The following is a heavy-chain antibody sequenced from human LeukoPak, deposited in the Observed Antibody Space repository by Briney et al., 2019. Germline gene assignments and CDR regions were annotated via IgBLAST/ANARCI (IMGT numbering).Heavy chain of an antibody. Sequence: GGSLRLSCAASGFTFSSYGIHWVRQAPGKGLEWVAFIRYDGSNKYYADSVKGRFTISRDNSKNTLYLQMNSLRAEDTAVYYCAKVGPEYYYYMDVWGKGTTVTVSS. D-gene: IGHD1-14*01. V-gene: IGHV3-30*02. CDR2: IRYDGSNK. CDR3: AKVGPEYYYYMDV. J-gene: IGHJ6*03. CDR1: GFTFSSYG.